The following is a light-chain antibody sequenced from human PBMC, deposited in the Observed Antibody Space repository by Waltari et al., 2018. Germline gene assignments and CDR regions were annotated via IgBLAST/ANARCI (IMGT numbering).Light chain of an antibody. CDR1: QGIGNN. J-gene: IGKJ1*01. V-gene: IGKV1-13*02. CDR2: RAS. CDR3: QQGYSYPRT. Sequence: TQLTQPPSPLSPPLEAPAPITCQASQGIGNNLNWYQQKPGKAPKLLIYRASSLQSGIPSRFSGSGSGTDFTLTISSLQPEDFATYYCQQGYSYPRTFGQGTKVEIK.